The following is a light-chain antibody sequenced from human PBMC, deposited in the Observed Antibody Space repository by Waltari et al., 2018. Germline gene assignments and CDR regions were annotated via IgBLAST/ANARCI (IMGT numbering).Light chain of an antibody. CDR2: DAS. CDR3: LQRSAWPYT. Sequence: EIVLTQSPATLPLSPGEGATLACRGSQSVSTYLAWYQQQPGQAPRLLIYDASNRAPGIPARFRASGSGTDFTRTISSLEPDDFAVYYCLQRSAWPYTFGQGTKLEIK. J-gene: IGKJ2*01. V-gene: IGKV3-11*01. CDR1: QSVSTY.